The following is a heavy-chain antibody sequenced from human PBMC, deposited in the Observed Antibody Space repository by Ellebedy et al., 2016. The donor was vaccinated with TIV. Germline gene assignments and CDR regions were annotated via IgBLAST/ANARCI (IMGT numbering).Heavy chain of an antibody. J-gene: IGHJ4*02. CDR1: GFAFSNYW. Sequence: GESLKISXAASGFAFSNYWMNWVRQVPGKGLVWVALITSDGSSTNYADSVKGRFTISRDNAKNTLYLQMNSLRAEDTGVYYCARRSTGYCSGTKCTTDFDYWGQGTLVTVSS. D-gene: IGHD2-2*03. V-gene: IGHV3-74*01. CDR3: ARRSTGYCSGTKCTTDFDY. CDR2: ITSDGSST.